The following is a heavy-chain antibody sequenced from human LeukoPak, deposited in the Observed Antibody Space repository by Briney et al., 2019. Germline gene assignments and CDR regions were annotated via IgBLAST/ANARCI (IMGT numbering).Heavy chain of an antibody. D-gene: IGHD3-22*01. J-gene: IGHJ4*02. V-gene: IGHV4-39*01. CDR3: ASTNYYDSSGYYKF. CDR2: IYDSGST. CDR1: GGSIRSSYYF. Sequence: SETLSLTCTVSGGSIRSSYYFWGWIRQPPGKGLEWIGSIYDSGSTYYNPSLKSRVTISVDTSKNQFSLKLSSVTAADTAVYYCASTNYYDSSGYYKFWGQGTLVTVSS.